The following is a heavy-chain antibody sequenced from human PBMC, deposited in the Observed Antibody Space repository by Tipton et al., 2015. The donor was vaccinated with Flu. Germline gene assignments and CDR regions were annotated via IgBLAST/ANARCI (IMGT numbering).Heavy chain of an antibody. V-gene: IGHV1-8*01. CDR3: AKSQKRPSRYYGMDV. CDR1: GYTLTNYD. CDR2: MNPDGGNA. D-gene: IGHD3-16*02. Sequence: QSGAEVKKSGASVKVSCKASGYTLTNYDIIWVRQATGQGLEYMGWMNPDGGNAGYAQKFLGRITMTRDTSINTAYMELGSLISEDTAVYYCAKSQKRPSRYYGMDVWGQGTTVTVSS. J-gene: IGHJ6*02.